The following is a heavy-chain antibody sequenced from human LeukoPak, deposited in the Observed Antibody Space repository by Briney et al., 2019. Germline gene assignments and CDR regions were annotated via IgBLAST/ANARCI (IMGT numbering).Heavy chain of an antibody. V-gene: IGHV4-31*03. CDR3: RRALDNNRFDP. J-gene: IGHJ5*02. CDR2: LYSPGSP. D-gene: IGHD2-2*03. Sequence: PSQTLSLTCTVSGGSFSSCIYYGSWTRQHPGKGLEWAGYLYSPGSPYHNPSVTIRVTISLDKSKNQFSPKLPAITAEDTAVYYSRRALDNNRFDPWGQGELVTVTS. CDR1: GGSFSSCIYY.